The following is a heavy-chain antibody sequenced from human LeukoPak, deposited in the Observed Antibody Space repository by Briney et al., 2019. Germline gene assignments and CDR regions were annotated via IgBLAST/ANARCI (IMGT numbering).Heavy chain of an antibody. Sequence: ASVKVSCKASGYTFTGYYMHWVRQAPGQGPEWMGWINPNSGGTNYAQKFQGRVTMTRDTSISTAYMELSSLRSEDTAVYYCARKVAMVRAREGAFDIWGQGTMVTVSS. CDR3: ARKVAMVRAREGAFDI. V-gene: IGHV1-2*02. D-gene: IGHD3-10*01. CDR2: INPNSGGT. CDR1: GYTFTGYY. J-gene: IGHJ3*02.